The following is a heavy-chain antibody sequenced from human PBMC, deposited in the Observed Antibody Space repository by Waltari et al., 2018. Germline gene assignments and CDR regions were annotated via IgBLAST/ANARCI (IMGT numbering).Heavy chain of an antibody. Sequence: QVQLQESGPGLVQPSQTLSLTCTLSGGSISSGGYYWRWIGQHPGKGLEWIGYIYASGSTYYHPSLKSRVTISVDTSKNQFSLKLSSVTAADTAVYYCARGRGTYCGGDCSSYYFDYWGQGTLVTVSS. CDR3: ARGRGTYCGGDCSSYYFDY. CDR1: GGSISSGGYY. V-gene: IGHV4-31*03. D-gene: IGHD2-21*01. J-gene: IGHJ4*02. CDR2: IYASGST.